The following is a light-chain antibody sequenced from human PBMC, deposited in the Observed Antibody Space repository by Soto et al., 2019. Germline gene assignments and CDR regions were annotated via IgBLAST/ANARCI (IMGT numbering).Light chain of an antibody. CDR2: GNS. V-gene: IGLV1-40*01. J-gene: IGLJ3*02. CDR3: QSYDSSLSL. Sequence: QSVLTQPPSVSGAPGQRVTIYCTGSSSNIGAGYDVHWYQQLPGTAPKLLIYGNSNRPSGVPDRFSGSKSGTSASLAITGLQAEDEADYYCQSYDSSLSLFGGGTKVTVL. CDR1: SSNIGAGYD.